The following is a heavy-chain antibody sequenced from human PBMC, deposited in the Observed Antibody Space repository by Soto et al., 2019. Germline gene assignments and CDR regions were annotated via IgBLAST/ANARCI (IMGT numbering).Heavy chain of an antibody. D-gene: IGHD3-3*01. CDR3: ARQRFDLWSGTPQYYFDY. CDR2: INHSGST. J-gene: IGHJ4*02. Sequence: SETLSLTCAVYGGSFSGYYWSWIRQPPGKGLEWIGEINHSGSTNFNPSLKSRVSISVDTSKKQFSLKLSSVTAADTAVYYCARQRFDLWSGTPQYYFDYWGQGTLVTVSS. CDR1: GGSFSGYY. V-gene: IGHV4-34*01.